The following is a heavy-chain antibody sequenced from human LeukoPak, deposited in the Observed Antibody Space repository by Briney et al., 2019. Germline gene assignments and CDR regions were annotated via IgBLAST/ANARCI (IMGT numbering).Heavy chain of an antibody. CDR1: GSTFSSYW. V-gene: IGHV3-74*01. CDR2: INTDGSST. J-gene: IGHJ5*02. D-gene: IGHD6-13*01. CDR3: ARESGIAAALDL. Sequence: GGSLRLSCAASGSTFSSYWMHWVRQAPGKGLVWVSRINTDGSSTSYADSVKGRFTISRDNAKNTLYLQMNSLRAEDTAVYYCARESGIAAALDLWGQGTLVTVSS.